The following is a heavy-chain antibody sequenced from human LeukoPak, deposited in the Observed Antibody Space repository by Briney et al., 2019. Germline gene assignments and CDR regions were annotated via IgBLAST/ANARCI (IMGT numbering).Heavy chain of an antibody. CDR3: ARDHPSYYDSSGAFDI. Sequence: SETLSLTCTVSGDSITTNYWSWIRQPPGKGLEWIGYIYYSGSTNYNPSLKSRVTISVDTSKNQFSLKLSSVTAADTAVYYCARDHPSYYDSSGAFDIWGQGTMVTVSS. D-gene: IGHD3-22*01. CDR2: IYYSGST. CDR1: GDSITTNY. J-gene: IGHJ3*02. V-gene: IGHV4-59*01.